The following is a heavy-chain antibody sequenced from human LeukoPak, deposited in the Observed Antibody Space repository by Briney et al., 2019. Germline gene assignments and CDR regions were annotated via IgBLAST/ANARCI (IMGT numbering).Heavy chain of an antibody. D-gene: IGHD3-16*02. J-gene: IGHJ3*02. Sequence: SETLSLTCTVSGGSISSYYWSWIQQPPGKGLEWIGYIYYSGSTNYNPSLKSRVTISVDTSKNQFSLKLSSVTAADTAVYYCARDRSSNAFDIWGQGTMVTVSS. CDR1: GGSISSYY. V-gene: IGHV4-59*01. CDR2: IYYSGST. CDR3: ARDRSSNAFDI.